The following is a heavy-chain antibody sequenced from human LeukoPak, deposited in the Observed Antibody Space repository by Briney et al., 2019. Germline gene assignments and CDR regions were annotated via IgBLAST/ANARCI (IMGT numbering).Heavy chain of an antibody. CDR1: GGSISSSSYY. D-gene: IGHD1-7*01. V-gene: IGHV4-39*01. Sequence: PSETLSLTCTVSGGSISSSSYYWGWIRQPPGKGLEWIGSIYYSGSTYYNPSLKSRVTISVDTSKNQFSLKLSSVTAADTAVYYCARIKTHLYNWNYWFDPWGQGTLVTVSS. CDR3: ARIKTHLYNWNYWFDP. J-gene: IGHJ5*01. CDR2: IYYSGST.